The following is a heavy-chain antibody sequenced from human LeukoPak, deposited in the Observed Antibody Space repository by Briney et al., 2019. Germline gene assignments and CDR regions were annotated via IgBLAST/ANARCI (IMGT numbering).Heavy chain of an antibody. V-gene: IGHV1-8*01. D-gene: IGHD2-2*01. CDR1: GYTFTSYD. CDR3: ASVVVVPALADDAFDI. Sequence: ASVKVSCKASGYTFTSYDINWVRQATGQGLDRMGWMNPNSGNAGYAQKFQGRVTMTRNTSISTDYMELSSLRSEDTAVYYCASVVVVPALADDAFDIWGQGTMVTVSS. J-gene: IGHJ3*02. CDR2: MNPNSGNA.